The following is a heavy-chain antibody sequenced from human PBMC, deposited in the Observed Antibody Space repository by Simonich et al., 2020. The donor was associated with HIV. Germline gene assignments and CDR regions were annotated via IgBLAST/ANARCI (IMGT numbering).Heavy chain of an antibody. J-gene: IGHJ4*02. Sequence: QVQLLQSGAEVKKPGSSVKVSCKASGGTFSSYGISWVRQAPGQGLEWMGGIIPLLGKAYYAQKFQGRVTITADKSTSTAYMELSSLRSEDTAVYYCARAPYTSGWYGIDYWGQGTLVTVSS. D-gene: IGHD6-19*01. V-gene: IGHV1-69*06. CDR3: ARAPYTSGWYGIDY. CDR1: GGTFSSYG. CDR2: IIPLLGKA.